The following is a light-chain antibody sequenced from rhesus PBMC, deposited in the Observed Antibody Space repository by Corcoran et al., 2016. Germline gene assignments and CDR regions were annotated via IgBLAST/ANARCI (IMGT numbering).Light chain of an antibody. CDR1: QAISNN. Sequence: DIQMTQSPSSLSAPVGDRVTITCQASQAISNNLAWYQQKPGKVPKLLIYKAFTLQSGVPSRFSGSGSGTDCTLTISSLRPEDFATYYCQHICGITPTFGQGTKVEIE. CDR3: QHICGITPT. CDR2: KAF. J-gene: IGKJ1*01. V-gene: IGKV1-25*01.